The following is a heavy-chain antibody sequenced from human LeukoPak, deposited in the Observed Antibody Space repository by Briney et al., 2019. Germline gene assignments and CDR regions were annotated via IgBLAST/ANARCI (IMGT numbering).Heavy chain of an antibody. CDR2: IYHSGST. Sequence: SETLSLTCTVSGGSISSYYWSWIRQPPGKGLEWIGYIYHSGSTYYNPSLKSRVTISVDRSKNQFSLKLSSVTAADTAVYYCARGGYFDWLFLFDYWGQGTLVTVSS. V-gene: IGHV4-59*12. CDR3: ARGGYFDWLFLFDY. D-gene: IGHD3-9*01. CDR1: GGSISSYY. J-gene: IGHJ4*02.